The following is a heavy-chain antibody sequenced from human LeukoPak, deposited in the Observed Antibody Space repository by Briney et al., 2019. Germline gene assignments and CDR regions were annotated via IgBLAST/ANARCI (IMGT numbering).Heavy chain of an antibody. CDR3: ARDAPYSNYQTIDY. J-gene: IGHJ4*02. CDR1: XXTFTGYY. D-gene: IGHD4-11*01. Sequence: GASXXXXXXXSXXTFTGYYMHXVRQAPGQGLEXXGWINPNSGGTNYAQKFQGRVTMTRDTSISTAYMELSRLRSDDTAVYYCARDAPYSNYQTIDYWGQGTLVTVSS. CDR2: INPNSGGT. V-gene: IGHV1-2*02.